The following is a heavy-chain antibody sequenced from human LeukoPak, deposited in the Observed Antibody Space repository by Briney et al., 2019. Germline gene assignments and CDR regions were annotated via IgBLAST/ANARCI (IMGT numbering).Heavy chain of an antibody. D-gene: IGHD1-7*01. CDR1: GGTFSSYA. Sequence: ASVKVSCKASGGTFSSYAISWVRQAPGQGLEWMGGIIPIFGTANYAQKFQGRVTITADESTSTAYMELSSLRSEDTAVYYCAAFRYNWNYAFDYWGQGTLVTVSS. CDR2: IIPIFGTA. J-gene: IGHJ4*02. V-gene: IGHV1-69*13. CDR3: AAFRYNWNYAFDY.